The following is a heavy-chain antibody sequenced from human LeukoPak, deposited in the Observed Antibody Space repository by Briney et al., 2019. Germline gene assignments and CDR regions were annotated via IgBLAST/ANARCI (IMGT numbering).Heavy chain of an antibody. D-gene: IGHD3-22*01. CDR2: LYPGDSDT. CDR3: ARAYYYDSSGYRFWFDP. CDR1: GYSFTSHW. V-gene: IGHV5-51*01. Sequence: PGESLKISCKGSGYSFTSHWIGWVRQMPGKGLEWMGILYPGDSDTRYSPSFQGQVTISADKSISTAYLQWSSLKASDTAMYYCARAYYYDSSGYRFWFDPWGQGTLVTVSS. J-gene: IGHJ5*02.